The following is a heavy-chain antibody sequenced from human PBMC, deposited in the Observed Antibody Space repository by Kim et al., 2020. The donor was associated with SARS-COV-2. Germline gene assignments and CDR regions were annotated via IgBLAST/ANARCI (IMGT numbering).Heavy chain of an antibody. D-gene: IGHD3-16*01. CDR1: GFTFSSYA. CDR3: ATSPPRPGSFGLGAFDI. J-gene: IGHJ3*02. V-gene: IGHV3-23*01. Sequence: GGSLRLSCAASGFTFSSYAMSWVRQAPGKGLEWVSAISGSGGSTYYADSVKGRFTISRDNSKNTLYLQMNSLRAEDTAVYYCATSPPRPGSFGLGAFDIWGQGTMVTVSS. CDR2: ISGSGGST.